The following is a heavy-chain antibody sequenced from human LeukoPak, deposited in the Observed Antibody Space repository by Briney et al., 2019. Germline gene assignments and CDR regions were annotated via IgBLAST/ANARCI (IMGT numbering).Heavy chain of an antibody. CDR3: ARPYSSSVQRYFDY. V-gene: IGHV3-23*01. D-gene: IGHD2-2*01. Sequence: GGSLRLSCAASGFTFSSHAMSWVRQAPGKGLDWVSPISVSGDNTYYADSVKGRFTISRDNSKNTLYLQMNSLRAEDTAVYYCARPYSSSVQRYFDYWGQGTLVTVSS. J-gene: IGHJ4*02. CDR2: ISVSGDNT. CDR1: GFTFSSHA.